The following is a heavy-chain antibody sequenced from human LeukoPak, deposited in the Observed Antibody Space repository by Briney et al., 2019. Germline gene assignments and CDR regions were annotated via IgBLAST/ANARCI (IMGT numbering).Heavy chain of an antibody. J-gene: IGHJ3*02. Sequence: PSETLSLTRTVSGGSISSYYWSWIRQPPGKGLEWIGYIYYSGSTNYNPSLKSRVTISVDTSKNQFSLKLSSVTAADTAVYYCAGETTVTPSMAFDIWGQGTMVTVSS. CDR1: GGSISSYY. V-gene: IGHV4-59*08. CDR3: AGETTVTPSMAFDI. CDR2: IYYSGST. D-gene: IGHD4-17*01.